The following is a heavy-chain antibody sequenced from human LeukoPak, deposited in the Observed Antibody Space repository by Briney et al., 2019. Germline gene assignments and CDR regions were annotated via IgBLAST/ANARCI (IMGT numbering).Heavy chain of an antibody. J-gene: IGHJ4*02. CDR2: ISSNGGST. D-gene: IGHD2-2*01. CDR3: ARYRCSSTSCFVDY. V-gene: IGHV3-64*01. Sequence: GGSLRLSCAASGFTFSNYAMYWVRQAPGKGLEYVSAISSNGGSTYYANSVKGRFTISRDNSKNTLYLQMGSLRAEDMAVYYCARYRCSSTSCFVDYWGQGTLVTVSS. CDR1: GFTFSNYA.